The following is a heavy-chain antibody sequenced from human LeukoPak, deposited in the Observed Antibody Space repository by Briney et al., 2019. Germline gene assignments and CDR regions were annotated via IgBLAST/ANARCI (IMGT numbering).Heavy chain of an antibody. D-gene: IGHD6-19*01. CDR2: ISGSGGST. CDR1: GFTFSSYA. CDR3: ARDRIAVAGSFLDY. Sequence: PGGSLRLSCAASGFTFSSYAMSWVRQAPGKGLEWVSAISGSGGSTYYADSVKGRFTISRDNSKNTLYLQMNSLRAEDTAVYYCARDRIAVAGSFLDYWGQGTLVTVSS. V-gene: IGHV3-23*01. J-gene: IGHJ4*02.